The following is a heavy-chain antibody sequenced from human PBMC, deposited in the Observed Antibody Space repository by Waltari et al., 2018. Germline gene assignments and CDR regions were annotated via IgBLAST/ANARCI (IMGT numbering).Heavy chain of an antibody. J-gene: IGHJ4*02. CDR1: GGTFSSYA. D-gene: IGHD4-17*01. CDR3: ARELVALRGFDY. V-gene: IGHV1-69*13. Sequence: QVQLVQSGAEVKKPGSSVKVSCKASGGTFSSYAISWVRQAPGQGLEWMGSIIPIFSTANYAQKFQGRVTITADKSTSTAYMELSSLRSEDTAVYYCARELVALRGFDYWGQGTLVTVSS. CDR2: IIPIFSTA.